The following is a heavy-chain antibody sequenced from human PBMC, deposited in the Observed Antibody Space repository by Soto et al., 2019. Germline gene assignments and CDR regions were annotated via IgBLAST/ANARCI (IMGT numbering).Heavy chain of an antibody. CDR1: GFTFSSYG. D-gene: IGHD3-22*01. J-gene: IGHJ4*02. CDR3: ARDFFDYDSSGYSSPGY. CDR2: IWYDGSNK. V-gene: IGHV3-33*01. Sequence: GRSLRLSCAASGFTFSSYGMHWVRQAPGKGLEWVAVIWYDGSNKYYADSVKGRFTISRDNSKNTLYLQMNSLRAEDTAVYYCARDFFDYDSSGYSSPGYWGQGTLVTVSS.